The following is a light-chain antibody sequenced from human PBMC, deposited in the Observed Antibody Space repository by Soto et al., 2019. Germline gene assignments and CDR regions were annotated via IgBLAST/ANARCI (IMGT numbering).Light chain of an antibody. V-gene: IGKV3-20*01. Sequence: IVLTQSPDTLSLSPGERATLSWMASQSVSSRFLAWYQQHVGQAPRILIYDASTRATGIPDRCSGGGSGTVFPLTVSRLDPEYVAVYYCQQYDTSPTFGQGTRLEIK. CDR2: DAS. CDR3: QQYDTSPT. J-gene: IGKJ5*01. CDR1: QSVSSRF.